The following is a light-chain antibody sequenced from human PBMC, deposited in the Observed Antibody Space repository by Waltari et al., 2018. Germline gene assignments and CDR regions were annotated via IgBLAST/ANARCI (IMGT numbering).Light chain of an antibody. J-gene: IGKJ1*01. Sequence: DIQMTQSPSSLSASVGDRVTITCRASPGINNYLAWFQQKPGKAPQSLIYGASSLQSGGPSKFSGSGSGTDFTLTITSLQPEDFATYYCQQYKSFPRTFGQGTKVEI. CDR2: GAS. CDR1: PGINNY. CDR3: QQYKSFPRT. V-gene: IGKV1-16*02.